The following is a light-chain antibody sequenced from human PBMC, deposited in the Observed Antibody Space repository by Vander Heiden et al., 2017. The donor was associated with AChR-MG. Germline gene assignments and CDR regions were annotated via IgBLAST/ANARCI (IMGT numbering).Light chain of an antibody. CDR1: SSNIGSNS. V-gene: IGLV1-44*01. CDR2: SDD. CDR3: ATWDDSLTAYV. J-gene: IGLJ1*01. Sequence: SVLAQPPSASGTPGQRVTVSCSGSSSNIGSNSVNWYQQVPGRAPKLLIHSDDHRPSGVPDRFSGSRSGTSASLAITGLQSEDEAVYYCATWDDSLTAYVFGPGTTVTVL.